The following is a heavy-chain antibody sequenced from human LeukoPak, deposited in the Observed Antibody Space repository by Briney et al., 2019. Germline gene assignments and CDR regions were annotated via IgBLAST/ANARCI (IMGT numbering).Heavy chain of an antibody. CDR3: ARDISRGDNWFDP. CDR2: IYYSGST. J-gene: IGHJ5*02. D-gene: IGHD3-10*01. Sequence: PSETLSLTCTVSGGSISSGGYYWSWIRQHPGKGLEWIGYIYYSGSTYYNPSLKSRVTISVDTSKNQFSLKLSSVTAADTAVYYCARDISRGDNWFDPWGQGTLVTVSS. CDR1: GGSISSGGYY. V-gene: IGHV4-31*03.